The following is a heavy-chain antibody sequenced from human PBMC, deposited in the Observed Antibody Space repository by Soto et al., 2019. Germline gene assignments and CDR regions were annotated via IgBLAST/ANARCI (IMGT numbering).Heavy chain of an antibody. Sequence: ASVKVSCKASGYTFTSYSMHWVRQAPGQRLEWMGWINAGNGNTKYSQKFQGRVTITRDTSASTAYMELSSLRSEDTAVYYCARDGVGATVFFGYFDYWGQGALVTVSS. CDR2: INAGNGNT. J-gene: IGHJ4*02. V-gene: IGHV1-3*01. CDR3: ARDGVGATVFFGYFDY. CDR1: GYTFTSYS. D-gene: IGHD1-26*01.